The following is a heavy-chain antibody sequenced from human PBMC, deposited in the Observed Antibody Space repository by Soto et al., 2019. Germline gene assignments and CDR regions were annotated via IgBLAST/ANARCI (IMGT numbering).Heavy chain of an antibody. CDR1: GGTFSSYA. J-gene: IGHJ4*02. CDR2: IIPIFGTA. Sequence: SVKVSCKASGGTFSSYAISWVRQAPGQGLEWMGGIIPIFGTANYAQKFQGRVTITADKSTSTAYMQLSSLRSEDTAVYYCARDSPHSSSWTYYFDYWGQGTLVTVSS. V-gene: IGHV1-69*06. CDR3: ARDSPHSSSWTYYFDY. D-gene: IGHD6-13*01.